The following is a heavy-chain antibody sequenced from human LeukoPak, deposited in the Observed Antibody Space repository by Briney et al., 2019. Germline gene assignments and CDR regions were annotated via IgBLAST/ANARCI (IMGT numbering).Heavy chain of an antibody. V-gene: IGHV3-74*01. J-gene: IGHJ4*02. CDR2: INRDGSRT. CDR3: ARGGSDTAMAHDY. CDR1: GFTXXXHW. D-gene: IGHD5-18*01. Sequence: SGFTXXXHWXXXVRQAPGKGLMWVSRINRDGSRTDYADSVKGRFTISRDDAKNTLYLQVNSLRAEDTAVYFCARGGSDTAMAHDYWGQGTLVTVSS.